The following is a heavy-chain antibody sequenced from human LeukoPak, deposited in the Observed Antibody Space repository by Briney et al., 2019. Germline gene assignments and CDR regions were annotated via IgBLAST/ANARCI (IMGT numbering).Heavy chain of an antibody. CDR1: VFTFRDSG. CDR3: TNYDDSSDLWGY. CDR2: RKSKTQYYAT. J-gene: IGHJ4*02. D-gene: IGHD3-22*01. V-gene: IGHV3-73*01. Sequence: PGGSLRLSCAPSVFTFRDSGMHWVRHAPGKGLECVGRRKSKTQYYATAYAGSVKGRFTNSRDESKITAFLQMNSLKTEDTAVYDCTNYDDSSDLWGYWGQGTLVTVSS.